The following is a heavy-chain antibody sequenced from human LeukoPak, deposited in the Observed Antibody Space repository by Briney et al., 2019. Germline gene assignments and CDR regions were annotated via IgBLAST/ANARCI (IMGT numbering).Heavy chain of an antibody. CDR3: ARDLYDSSGYYAPFDY. J-gene: IGHJ4*02. D-gene: IGHD3-22*01. CDR1: GFTFSDYS. CDR2: ISSSGSTI. Sequence: GGSLRLSCEASGFTFSDYSMSWIRQAPGKRLEWVSYISSSGSTIYYADSVKGRFTISRDNAKNSLYLQMNSLRAEDTAVYYCARDLYDSSGYYAPFDYWGQGTLVTVSS. V-gene: IGHV3-11*01.